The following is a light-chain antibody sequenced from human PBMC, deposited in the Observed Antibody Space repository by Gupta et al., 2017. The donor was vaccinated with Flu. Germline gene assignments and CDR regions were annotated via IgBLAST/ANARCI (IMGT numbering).Light chain of an antibody. Sequence: TITCTGTSSDVGSCNTVSCYQQPPGKAPNLMIYEVSKRPSGVANRVSGSKSGNTAALTIAGLQAEDEADYYCCSYAGSSTVPWVFGGGTKLTVL. CDR2: EVS. CDR1: SSDVGSCNT. V-gene: IGLV2-23*02. J-gene: IGLJ3*02. CDR3: CSYAGSSTVPWV.